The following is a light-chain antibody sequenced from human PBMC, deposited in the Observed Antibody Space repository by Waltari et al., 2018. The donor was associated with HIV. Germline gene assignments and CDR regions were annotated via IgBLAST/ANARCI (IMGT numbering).Light chain of an antibody. CDR2: AAS. Sequence: DIQMTQSPSSLSASVGNRVTITCQASQDIGIYLNWYQKKTGKGPQLLIYAASKLQSGVPSRFSGSGSGTDFTFVISSLQPEDVGTYYCQQYDDLYTFGQGTKVDMK. J-gene: IGKJ2*01. CDR1: QDIGIY. CDR3: QQYDDLYT. V-gene: IGKV1-33*01.